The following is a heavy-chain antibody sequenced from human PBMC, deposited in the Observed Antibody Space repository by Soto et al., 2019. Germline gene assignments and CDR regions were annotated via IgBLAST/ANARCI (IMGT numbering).Heavy chain of an antibody. J-gene: IGHJ4*02. Sequence: QVQLQESGPGLVKPSQTLSLTCTVSGGSISSGGYYWSWIRQHPGKGLEWIGYIYYSGGTYYNPSLKRRVTISVDTSKNQFSLKLSSVTAADTAVYYCARGGGGYCTNGVCYSDDYWGQGTLVTVSS. CDR3: ARGGGGYCTNGVCYSDDY. V-gene: IGHV4-31*03. CDR2: IYYSGGT. D-gene: IGHD2-8*01. CDR1: GGSISSGGYY.